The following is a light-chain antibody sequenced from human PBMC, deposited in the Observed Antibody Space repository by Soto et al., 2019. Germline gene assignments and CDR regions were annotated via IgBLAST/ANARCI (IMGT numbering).Light chain of an antibody. CDR2: CAS. CDR1: QSVNSN. V-gene: IGKV3-15*01. J-gene: IGKJ5*01. CDR3: QQYKNSPL. Sequence: MMMTQSPATLSVSPGERVTLSCRTSQSVNSNVAWYQQKPGQAPRLLLSCASTRATGIPVRFSGSGFGTEFTLTISSLQSEDFAVYYCQQYKNSPLFGQGTRLEIK.